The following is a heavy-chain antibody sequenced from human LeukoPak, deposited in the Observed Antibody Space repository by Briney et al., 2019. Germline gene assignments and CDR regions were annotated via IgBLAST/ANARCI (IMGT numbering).Heavy chain of an antibody. V-gene: IGHV5-10-1*01. D-gene: IGHD2-2*01. CDR2: IGPSDSYT. CDR1: GYSFTSYW. Sequence: GEALKISCKGSGYSFTSYWISWVRQMPGKGLEWMGRIGPSDSYTNYSPSFQGHVTISADKFISTAYLKWSSLKASDTAMYYCARPGSHCSSTSCLDAFDIWGQGTMVTVSS. CDR3: ARPGSHCSSTSCLDAFDI. J-gene: IGHJ3*02.